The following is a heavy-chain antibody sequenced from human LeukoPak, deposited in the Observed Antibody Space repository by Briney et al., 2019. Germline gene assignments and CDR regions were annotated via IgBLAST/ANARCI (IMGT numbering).Heavy chain of an antibody. Sequence: SETLSLTCTVPGDSISSYYWSWLRQPAGKRLEHIGRVYLRGSTDYNPSLKGRVTMSIDTSNNQFSLKLNSVTAADTAVYYCARQAYGSGSYYPDYWGQGTLVTVSS. CDR1: GDSISSYY. CDR3: ARQAYGSGSYYPDY. J-gene: IGHJ4*02. D-gene: IGHD3-10*01. CDR2: VYLRGST. V-gene: IGHV4-4*07.